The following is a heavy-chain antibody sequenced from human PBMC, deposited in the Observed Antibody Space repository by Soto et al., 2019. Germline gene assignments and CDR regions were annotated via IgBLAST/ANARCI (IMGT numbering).Heavy chain of an antibody. CDR1: RLTFTTYD. CDR3: AGEPRGGAYDMDV. J-gene: IGHJ6*02. D-gene: IGHD3-16*01. Sequence: QVQLVESGGAVVQPATSLRLSCAASRLTFTTYDMHWVRQAPGKGLEWVALIWSDGSRQFYGDSVKGRFTISRDNSKNTLSGQMNSLRVEDTAVYYCAGEPRGGAYDMDVWGQGTTVTVSS. V-gene: IGHV3-33*08. CDR2: IWSDGSRQ.